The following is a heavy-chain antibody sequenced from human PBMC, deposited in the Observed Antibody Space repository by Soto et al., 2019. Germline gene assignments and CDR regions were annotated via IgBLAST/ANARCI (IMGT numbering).Heavy chain of an antibody. CDR2: IKSKTDGGTT. V-gene: IGHV3-15*01. CDR1: GFTFSNAW. Sequence: PGGSLRLSCAASGFTFSNAWMSWVRQAPGKGLEWVGRIKSKTDGGTTDYAAPVEGRFTISRDDSKTMLYLQMNSLKIEDTGVYYCTRVSPDCSDGSCYHLIWGQGTRVTVAS. J-gene: IGHJ4*02. CDR3: TRVSPDCSDGSCYHLI. D-gene: IGHD2-15*01.